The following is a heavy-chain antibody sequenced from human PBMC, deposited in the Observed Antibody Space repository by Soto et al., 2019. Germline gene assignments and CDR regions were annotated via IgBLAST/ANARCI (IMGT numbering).Heavy chain of an antibody. Sequence: EVQLVESGGGLVQPGGSLRLSCAASGFTVSSNYMSWVRQAPGKGLEWVSGIYSGGSTYYADSVKGRFTISRDNSKNTLYLQMNSLRAEDTAVYYCARDRGVGRTGWFDPWGQGTLVTVSS. D-gene: IGHD1-26*01. CDR3: ARDRGVGRTGWFDP. CDR2: IYSGGST. V-gene: IGHV3-66*01. J-gene: IGHJ5*02. CDR1: GFTVSSNY.